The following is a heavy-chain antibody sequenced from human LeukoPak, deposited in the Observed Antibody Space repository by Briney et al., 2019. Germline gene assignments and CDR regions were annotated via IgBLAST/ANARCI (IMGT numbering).Heavy chain of an antibody. CDR1: GFTFSSYA. J-gene: IGHJ4*02. CDR2: ISGSGGST. D-gene: IGHD2-2*01. CDR3: AKDSSVVVPAAIPY. Sequence: AGGSLRLSCAASGFTFSSYAMRWVRQAPGKGLEWGSAISGSGGSTYYGDSVKGRFTISRDNSKNTLYLQMNSLRAEDTAVYYCAKDSSVVVPAAIPYWGQGTLVTVSS. V-gene: IGHV3-23*01.